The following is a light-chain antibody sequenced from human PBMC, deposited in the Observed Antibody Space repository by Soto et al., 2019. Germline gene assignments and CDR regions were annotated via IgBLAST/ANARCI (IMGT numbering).Light chain of an antibody. CDR3: QQYNNWWT. V-gene: IGKV3-15*01. J-gene: IGKJ1*01. CDR2: GAS. CDR1: QSVHNN. Sequence: EVVMRQSPATLSVSPGEGATLSCRASQSVHNNYLAWYQQKPGQAPRLLTYGASTRATGIPARFSGSGSGTEFTLTISSLQSEDFAVYYCQQYNNWWTFGQGTKVDTK.